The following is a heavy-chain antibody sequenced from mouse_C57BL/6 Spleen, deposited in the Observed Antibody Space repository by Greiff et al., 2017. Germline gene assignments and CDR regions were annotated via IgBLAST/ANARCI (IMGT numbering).Heavy chain of an antibody. V-gene: IGHV1-74*01. J-gene: IGHJ4*01. CDR2: IHPSDGDT. CDR1: GYTFTSYW. Sequence: QVQLQQPGAELVKPGASVKVSCKASGYTFTSYWMHWVKQRPGQGLEWIGRIHPSDGDTNYNQKFKGKATLTVDKSSSTAYMQLSSLTSEDSAVYYWAIDEGYDCDEGYAMDYGGQGTSVTVSS. CDR3: AIDEGYDCDEGYAMDY. D-gene: IGHD2-4*01.